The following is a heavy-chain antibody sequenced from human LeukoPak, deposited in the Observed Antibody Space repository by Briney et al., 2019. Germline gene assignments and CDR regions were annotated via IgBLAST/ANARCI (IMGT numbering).Heavy chain of an antibody. CDR1: GFTFSSYS. Sequence: GGSLRLSCAASGFTFSSYSMNWVRQAPGKGLEWVSSISSSSSYIYYADSVKGRFTISRDNAKNSLYLQMNSLRAEDTAVYYCARAWGEYSGYDYGYYYYGMDVWGRGTTVTVSS. CDR2: ISSSSSYI. D-gene: IGHD5-12*01. CDR3: ARAWGEYSGYDYGYYYYGMDV. J-gene: IGHJ6*02. V-gene: IGHV3-21*01.